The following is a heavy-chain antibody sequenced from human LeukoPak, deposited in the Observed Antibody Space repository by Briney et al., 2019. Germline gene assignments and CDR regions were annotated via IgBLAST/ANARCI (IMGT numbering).Heavy chain of an antibody. D-gene: IGHD1-14*01. CDR3: TTMNRHDAFDV. Sequence: GGSLRLSCAASGFTFSNVWMTWVRQAPGKRLEWVGRIKSNAAGGTADYAAPVKGRFTISRDDSKNTLFLQMNSLKTEDTAMYYCTTMNRHDAFDVWGQGTMVTVSS. CDR1: GFTFSNVW. V-gene: IGHV3-15*01. J-gene: IGHJ3*01. CDR2: IKSNAAGGTA.